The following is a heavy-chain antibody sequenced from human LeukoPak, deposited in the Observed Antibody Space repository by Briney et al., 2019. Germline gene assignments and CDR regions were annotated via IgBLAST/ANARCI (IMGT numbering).Heavy chain of an antibody. CDR3: ARHGGPMVRGVDAFDI. D-gene: IGHD3-10*01. Sequence: SETLPLTCTVSGGPISSYFWTWIPQPPGRGLEWSGSIYYRGSHHYHPSLKSRVNISGDTSKDQFSLKLSSVTGADTAVYYCARHGGPMVRGVDAFDIWGQGTMVTVSS. CDR2: IYYRGSH. J-gene: IGHJ3*02. V-gene: IGHV4-59*05. CDR1: GGPISSYF.